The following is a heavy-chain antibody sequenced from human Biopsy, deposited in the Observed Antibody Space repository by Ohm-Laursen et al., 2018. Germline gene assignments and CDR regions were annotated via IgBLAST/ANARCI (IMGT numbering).Heavy chain of an antibody. CDR1: GFTFGDYW. V-gene: IGHV3-15*01. D-gene: IGHD3-16*01. CDR3: STGGGDFYYNGMDV. CDR2: IKSKFDGETT. Sequence: GSLRLSCAASGFTFGDYWMSWIRQAPGKGLEWVGRIKSKFDGETTDYAAPVKGRFIISRDDSKSTLFLQMNSLKDEDTGVYFCSTGGGDFYYNGMDVWGQGTTVTVSS. J-gene: IGHJ6*02.